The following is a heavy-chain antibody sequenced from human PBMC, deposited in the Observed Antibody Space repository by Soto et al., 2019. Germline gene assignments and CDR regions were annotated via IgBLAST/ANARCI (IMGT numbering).Heavy chain of an antibody. V-gene: IGHV3-23*01. Sequence: EVQLLESGGGLVQPGGSLRLSCAASGFTFSSYAMSWVRQAPGKGLEWVSAISGSGGSTYYADSVKGRFTMSRDNSKNTLYLQMNSLRAEDTAVYYCAKGPYDSSGYYLGFDYWGQGTLVTVSS. CDR1: GFTFSSYA. D-gene: IGHD3-22*01. CDR2: ISGSGGST. J-gene: IGHJ4*02. CDR3: AKGPYDSSGYYLGFDY.